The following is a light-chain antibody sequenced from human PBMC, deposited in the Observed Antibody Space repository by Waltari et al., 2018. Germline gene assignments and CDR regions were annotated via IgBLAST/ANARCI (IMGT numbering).Light chain of an antibody. Sequence: QSALPQPASVSGSPGQSITISCSGTDSHVGAYAFVLWYQQHPGKAPHLILYEVSNRPSGISNRFSASKSGNTASLTISGLQAEDEADYYCSSYTTSSAPGVFGTGTRVTVL. V-gene: IGLV2-14*01. J-gene: IGLJ1*01. CDR2: EVS. CDR1: DSHVGAYAF. CDR3: SSYTTSSAPGV.